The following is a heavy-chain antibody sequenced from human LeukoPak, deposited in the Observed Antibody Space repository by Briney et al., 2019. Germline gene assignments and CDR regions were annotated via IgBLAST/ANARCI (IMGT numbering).Heavy chain of an antibody. D-gene: IGHD1-26*01. V-gene: IGHV1-3*01. CDR1: GYTFTSYA. J-gene: IGHJ6*02. CDR2: INAGNGNT. Sequence: ASVKVSCKASGYTFTSYAMHWERQAPGQRLEWMGWINAGNGNTKYSQKFQGRVTITRDTSASTAYMELSSLRSEDTAVYYCARVGATKERVYYGMDVWGQGTTVTVSS. CDR3: ARVGATKERVYYGMDV.